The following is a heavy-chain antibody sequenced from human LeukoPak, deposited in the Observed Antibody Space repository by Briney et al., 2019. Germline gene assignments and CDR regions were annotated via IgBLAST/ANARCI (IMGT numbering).Heavy chain of an antibody. CDR3: AKGGRGSYYPFDY. V-gene: IGHV3-43*01. Sequence: GRSLRLSCAASGFTFDDYTMHWVRQAPGKGLEWVSLISWDGGSTYYADSVKGRFTISRDNSKNSLYLQMNSLRTEDTALYYCAKGGRGSYYPFDYWGQGTLVTVSS. J-gene: IGHJ4*02. CDR1: GFTFDDYT. CDR2: ISWDGGST. D-gene: IGHD1-26*01.